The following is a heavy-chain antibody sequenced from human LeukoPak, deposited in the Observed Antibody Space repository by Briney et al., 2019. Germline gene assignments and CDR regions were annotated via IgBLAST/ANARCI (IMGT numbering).Heavy chain of an antibody. J-gene: IGHJ4*02. CDR2: ISGSGGST. Sequence: GGSLRLSCAASGFTFSSYAMSWVRQAPGKGLEWVSAISGSGGSTYYADSVKGRFTISRDNSKNTLYLQMNSLRAEDTAVYYCARGEGGYGPGYYFDYWGQGTLVTVSS. CDR3: ARGEGGYGPGYYFDY. CDR1: GFTFSSYA. V-gene: IGHV3-23*01. D-gene: IGHD5-12*01.